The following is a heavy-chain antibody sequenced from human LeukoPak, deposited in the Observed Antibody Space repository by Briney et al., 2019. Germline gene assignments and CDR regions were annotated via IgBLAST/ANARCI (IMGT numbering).Heavy chain of an antibody. D-gene: IGHD2-2*01. CDR2: IKEDANEE. J-gene: IGHJ6*03. V-gene: IGHV3-7*04. Sequence: GGSLRLSCAGSGFTFRSYRMSWVRQAPGKGLEWVANIKEDANEEYYVDSVRGRFIISRDNAKNSLFLQMYSLRADDTAVYYCARAGYCTSNSCYSPNFYYMDVWGKGTTVAVSS. CDR1: GFTFRSYR. CDR3: ARAGYCTSNSCYSPNFYYMDV.